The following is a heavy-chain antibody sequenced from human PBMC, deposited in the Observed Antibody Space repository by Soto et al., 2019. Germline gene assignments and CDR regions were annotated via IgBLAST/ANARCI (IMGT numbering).Heavy chain of an antibody. CDR3: ARIVQQWHYGMDV. CDR1: GGSFSGYY. V-gene: IGHV4-34*01. Sequence: SETLSLTCAVYGGSFSGYYWSWIRQPPGKGLEWIGEINHSGSTNYNPSLKSRVTISVDTSKNQFSLKLSSVTAADTAVYYCARIVQQWHYGMDVWGQGTTVTVSS. CDR2: INHSGST. J-gene: IGHJ6*02. D-gene: IGHD6-19*01.